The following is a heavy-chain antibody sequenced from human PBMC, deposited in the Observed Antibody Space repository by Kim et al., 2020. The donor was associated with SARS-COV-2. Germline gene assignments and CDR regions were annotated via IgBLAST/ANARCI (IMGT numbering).Heavy chain of an antibody. V-gene: IGHV4-39*07. J-gene: IGHJ5*02. CDR1: GGSISSSSYY. Sequence: SETLSLTCTVSGGSISSSSYYWGWIRQPPGKGLEWIGSIYYSGSTYYNPSLKSRVTISVDTSKNQFSLKLSSVTAADTAVYYCARDCPLPRNWFDPWGQGTLVTVSS. CDR3: ARDCPLPRNWFDP. CDR2: IYYSGST.